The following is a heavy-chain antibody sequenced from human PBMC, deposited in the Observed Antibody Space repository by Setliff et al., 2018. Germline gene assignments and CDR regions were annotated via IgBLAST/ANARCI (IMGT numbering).Heavy chain of an antibody. V-gene: IGHV1-69*05. J-gene: IGHJ5*02. D-gene: IGHD6-13*01. Sequence: SVKVSCKASGGTFSNYGVSWVRQAPGQGLEWMGGTIPLFGTTDYAQKFQGRVTMTRDTSTSTVYMEMSSLRSEDTAVYYCVRSQQLSGWWFDPWGQGTLVTVSS. CDR3: VRSQQLSGWWFDP. CDR1: GGTFSNYG. CDR2: TIPLFGTT.